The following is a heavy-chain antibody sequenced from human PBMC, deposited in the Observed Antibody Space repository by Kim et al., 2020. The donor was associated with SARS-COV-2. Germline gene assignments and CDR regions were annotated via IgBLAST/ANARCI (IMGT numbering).Heavy chain of an antibody. CDR1: GGYY. Sequence: GGYYWSWIRQHPGKGLEWIGYIYYSGSTYYNPSLKSRVTISVDTSKNQFSLKLSSVTAADTAVYYCARAEGSITIFGVVIQNFDYWGQGTLAT. J-gene: IGHJ4*02. D-gene: IGHD3-3*01. CDR3: ARAEGSITIFGVVIQNFDY. V-gene: IGHV4-31*02. CDR2: IYYSGST.